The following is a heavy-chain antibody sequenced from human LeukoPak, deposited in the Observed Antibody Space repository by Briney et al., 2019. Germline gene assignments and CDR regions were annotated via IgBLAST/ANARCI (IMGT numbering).Heavy chain of an antibody. Sequence: GGSLRLSCAASGFTFSSYSMNWVRQAPGKGLEWVSYISSSSSTIYYADSVKGRFTISRDNSKNTLYLQMNSLRAEDTAVYYCAKYHPYCSSTSCLAFDYWGQGTLVTVSS. CDR1: GFTFSSYS. CDR2: ISSSSSTI. CDR3: AKYHPYCSSTSCLAFDY. V-gene: IGHV3-48*01. D-gene: IGHD2-2*01. J-gene: IGHJ4*02.